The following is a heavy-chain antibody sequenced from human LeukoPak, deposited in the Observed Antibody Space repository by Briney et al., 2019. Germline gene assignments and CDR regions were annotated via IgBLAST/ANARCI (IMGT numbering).Heavy chain of an antibody. D-gene: IGHD3-9*01. CDR3: ARDEGNTGYYY. CDR2: ISSRSSTI. CDR1: GFTFSNFG. J-gene: IGHJ4*02. Sequence: GGSLRLSCAAAGFTFSNFGVNWVRQAPGKGLEWVSYISSRSSTIYYADSVKGRCTISRDNAKNLYLQMNSLRAEDTAVYYCARDEGNTGYYYWGQGTLVTVSS. V-gene: IGHV3-48*04.